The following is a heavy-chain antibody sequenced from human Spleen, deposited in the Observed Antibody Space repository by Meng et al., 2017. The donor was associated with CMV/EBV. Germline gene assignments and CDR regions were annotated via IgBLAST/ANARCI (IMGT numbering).Heavy chain of an antibody. J-gene: IGHJ2*01. CDR3: ARRYSGYDSWYFDL. V-gene: IGHV5-51*01. D-gene: IGHD5-12*01. Sequence: GSGDSFTSYWISWVRQMPGKGLEWMGIIYVGDSDTRYSPSFQGQVTISADKSISTAYMQWSSMKASDTAMYYCARRYSGYDSWYFDLWGRGTLVTVSS. CDR1: GDSFTSYW. CDR2: IYVGDSDT.